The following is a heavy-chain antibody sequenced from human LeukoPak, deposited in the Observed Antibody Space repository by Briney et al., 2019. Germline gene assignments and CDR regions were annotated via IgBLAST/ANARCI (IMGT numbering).Heavy chain of an antibody. D-gene: IGHD3-22*01. CDR2: ISAYNGNT. J-gene: IGHJ4*02. CDR3: ARDEIGQYYDGSYFDY. Sequence: ASVKVSCKASGYTFTSYGISWVRQAPGQGLEWMGWISAYNGNTNYAQKLQGRVTMTTDTSTSTAYMELSRLRSDDTAVYYCARDEIGQYYDGSYFDYWGQGTLVTVSS. V-gene: IGHV1-18*01. CDR1: GYTFTSYG.